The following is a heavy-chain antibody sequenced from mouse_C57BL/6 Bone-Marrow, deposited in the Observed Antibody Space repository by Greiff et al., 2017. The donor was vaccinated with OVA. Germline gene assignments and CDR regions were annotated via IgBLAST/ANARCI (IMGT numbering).Heavy chain of an antibody. CDR2: ISSGGSYT. Sequence: EVKLVESGGDLVKPGGSLKLSCAASGFTFSSYGMSWVRQTPDKRLEWVATISSGGSYTYYPDSVKGRFTISRDNAKNTLYLQMSSLKSEDTAMYYCARHAGSSYFRDDWGQGTTLTVSS. CDR3: ARHAGSSYFRDD. CDR1: GFTFSSYG. D-gene: IGHD1-1*01. V-gene: IGHV5-6*02. J-gene: IGHJ2*01.